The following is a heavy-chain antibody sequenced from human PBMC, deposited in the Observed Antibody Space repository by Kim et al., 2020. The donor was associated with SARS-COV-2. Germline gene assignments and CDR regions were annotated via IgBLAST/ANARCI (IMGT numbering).Heavy chain of an antibody. CDR3: ASQYSGTYYRSTGWFDP. D-gene: IGHD1-26*01. J-gene: IGHJ5*02. CDR2: IYYSGST. CDR1: GGSISSSSYY. V-gene: IGHV4-39*01. Sequence: SETLSLTCTVSGGSISSSSYYWGWIRQPPGKGLEWIGSIYYSGSTYYNPSLKSRVTISVDTSKNQFSLKLSSVTAADTAVYYCASQYSGTYYRSTGWFDPWGQGTLVTVSS.